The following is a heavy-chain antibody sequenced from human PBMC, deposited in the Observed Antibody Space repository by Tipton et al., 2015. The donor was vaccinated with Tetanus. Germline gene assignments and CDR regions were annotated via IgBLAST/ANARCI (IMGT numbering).Heavy chain of an antibody. V-gene: IGHV4-59*01. CDR1: GGSLSSSH. J-gene: IGHJ3*02. CDR3: ARWGDASGSTNLYAFDI. CDR2: ITYSRTT. D-gene: IGHD3-10*01. Sequence: GLVKPSETMSLTCTVTGGSLSSSHWAWIRQPPGRGLEWLGKITYSRTTNYNSSLKSRLTISLDASSSQFSLKLTSATAADTAVYYCARWGDASGSTNLYAFDIWGQGTMVSVSS.